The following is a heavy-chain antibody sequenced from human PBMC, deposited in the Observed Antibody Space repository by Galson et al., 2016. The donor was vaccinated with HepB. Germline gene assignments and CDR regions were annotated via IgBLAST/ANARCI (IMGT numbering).Heavy chain of an antibody. CDR2: ISYDVSSK. CDR3: AKNGGWYGAGYFDY. D-gene: IGHD6-19*01. Sequence: SLRLSCAASGFTFSSYPLHWVRQAPGKGLEWVALISYDVSSKYYADSVKGRFTISRDNSKNTLYLQMNSLRAEDTAVYYCAKNGGWYGAGYFDYWGQGTLVTVSS. J-gene: IGHJ4*02. V-gene: IGHV3-30*04. CDR1: GFTFSSYP.